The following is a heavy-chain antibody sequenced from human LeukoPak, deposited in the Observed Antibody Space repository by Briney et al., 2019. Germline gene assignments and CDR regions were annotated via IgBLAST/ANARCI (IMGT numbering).Heavy chain of an antibody. V-gene: IGHV4-59*01. J-gene: IGHJ5*02. CDR1: GGSISSYY. D-gene: IGHD2-2*01. CDR3: ARRDYCTSTSCYESYNWFDP. Sequence: SETLSLTCTVSGGSISSYYWSWIRQPPGKGLEWIGYIYYSGSTNYNPSLKSRVTISVDTSKNQFSLKLSSATAADTAVYYCARRDYCTSTSCYESYNWFDPWGQGTLVTVSS. CDR2: IYYSGST.